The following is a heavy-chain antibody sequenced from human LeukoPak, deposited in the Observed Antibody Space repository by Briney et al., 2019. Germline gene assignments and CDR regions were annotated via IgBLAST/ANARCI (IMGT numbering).Heavy chain of an antibody. CDR1: GYTFTSYG. CDR3: ARGGCSSTSCYSPYYYYGMDV. CDR2: ISAYNGNT. Sequence: ASVKVSCKASGYTFTSYGISWVRQAPGQGPEWMGWISAYNGNTNYAQKLQGRVTMTTDTSTSTAYMELRSLRSDDTAVYYCARGGCSSTSCYSPYYYYGMDVWGQGTTVTVSS. J-gene: IGHJ6*02. D-gene: IGHD2-2*02. V-gene: IGHV1-18*01.